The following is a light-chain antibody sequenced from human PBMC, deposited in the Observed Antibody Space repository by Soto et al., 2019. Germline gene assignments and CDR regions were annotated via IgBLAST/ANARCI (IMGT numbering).Light chain of an antibody. CDR1: QSVSSSY. Sequence: EIVLTQSPGTLSLSPGERATLSCRASQSVSSSYLAWYQQKPGQAPRLLIYGASSRATGIPDRSSGSGSGTDFTLTISRLEPEDFAVYYCQQYGSSRITFGPGTKVDIK. CDR3: QQYGSSRIT. V-gene: IGKV3-20*01. J-gene: IGKJ3*01. CDR2: GAS.